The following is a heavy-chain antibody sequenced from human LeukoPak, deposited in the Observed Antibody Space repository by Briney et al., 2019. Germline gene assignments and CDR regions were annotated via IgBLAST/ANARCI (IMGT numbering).Heavy chain of an antibody. CDR2: FHRGRI. J-gene: IGHJ5*02. CDR3: ARAPSSYESGNGYPNLGWLDP. D-gene: IGHD5-24*01. CDR1: GYPIGLDYY. Sequence: SETLSLTCEVSGYPIGLDYYWVWIRQAPGRGLQWIGGFHRGRIQYNSALKSRVTISIDSSKNQFSLRMWPVTAADTAFYFCARAPSSYESGNGYPNLGWLDPWGQGALVTVSS. V-gene: IGHV4-38-2*01.